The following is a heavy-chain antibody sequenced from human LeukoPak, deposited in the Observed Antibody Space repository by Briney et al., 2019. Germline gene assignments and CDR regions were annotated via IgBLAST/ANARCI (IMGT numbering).Heavy chain of an antibody. J-gene: IGHJ4*02. CDR3: AKDVWTYSTLFDY. D-gene: IGHD6-13*01. Sequence: GGSLRLSCAASGFTFSSYGMHWVRQAPGKGLEWVAFIRYDGSNKYYADSVKGRFTISRDNSKNTLYLQMNSLRAEDTAVYYCAKDVWTYSTLFDYWGQGTLVTVSS. CDR2: IRYDGSNK. V-gene: IGHV3-30*02. CDR1: GFTFSSYG.